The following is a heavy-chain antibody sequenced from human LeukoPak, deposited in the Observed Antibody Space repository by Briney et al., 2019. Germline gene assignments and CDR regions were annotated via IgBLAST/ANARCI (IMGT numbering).Heavy chain of an antibody. D-gene: IGHD2-2*01. Sequence: EASVKVSCKASGYTFTGYYMHWVRQAPGQGLEWMGWINPNSGGTNYAQKFQGRVTMTRDTSISTAYMELSRLRSDDTAVYYCARDLATLLHIVVVPAPLYGMDVWGQGTTVTVSS. CDR3: ARDLATLLHIVVVPAPLYGMDV. J-gene: IGHJ6*02. CDR1: GYTFTGYY. CDR2: INPNSGGT. V-gene: IGHV1-2*02.